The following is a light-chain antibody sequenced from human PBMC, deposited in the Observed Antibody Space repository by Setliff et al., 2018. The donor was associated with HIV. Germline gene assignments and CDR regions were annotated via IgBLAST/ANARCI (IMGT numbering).Light chain of an antibody. CDR3: SSYTSSSTPYV. CDR2: DVS. J-gene: IGLJ1*01. CDR1: NSDIGGYTY. Sequence: QSVLTQPASLSGSPGHSITISCTGTNSDIGGYTYVSWYQHLPGKAPKLMIYDVSNRPSGVSNRFSGSKSGNTASLTISGLQAEDEADYYCSSYTSSSTPYVFGTGTKVTVL. V-gene: IGLV2-14*03.